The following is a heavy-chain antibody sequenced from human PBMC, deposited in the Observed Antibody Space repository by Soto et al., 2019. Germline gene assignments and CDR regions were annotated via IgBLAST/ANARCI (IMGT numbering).Heavy chain of an antibody. V-gene: IGHV4-31*03. CDR2: IYYSGST. D-gene: IGHD3-22*01. CDR1: GGSISSGGYY. Sequence: QVQLQESGPGLVKPSQTLSLTCTVSGGSISSGGYYWSWIRQHPGKGLEWIGYIYYSGSTYYNPSLKSRVTISVDTSKNQFSLKLSSVTAADTAVSYCARDISGYNPTHYYYGMDVWGQGTTVTVSS. J-gene: IGHJ6*02. CDR3: ARDISGYNPTHYYYGMDV.